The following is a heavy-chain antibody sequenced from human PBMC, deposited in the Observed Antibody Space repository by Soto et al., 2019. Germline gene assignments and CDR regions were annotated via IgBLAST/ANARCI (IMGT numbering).Heavy chain of an antibody. CDR1: GFTFSSYA. CDR2: ISGSGGST. D-gene: IGHD3-9*01. J-gene: IGHJ4*02. CDR3: AKEPSFYDILTGYFDHEFDY. V-gene: IGHV3-23*01. Sequence: GGSMRLSCAASGFTFSSYAMSWVRQTPGKELEWVSAISGSGGSTYYADTVKGRFTISRDNSKNTLYLQMNSLRAEDTAVYYFAKEPSFYDILTGYFDHEFDYWGQGTLVTVSS.